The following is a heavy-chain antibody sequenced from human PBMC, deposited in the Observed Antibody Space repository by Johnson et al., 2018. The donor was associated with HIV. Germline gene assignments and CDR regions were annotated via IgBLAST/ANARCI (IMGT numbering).Heavy chain of an antibody. CDR1: GFTFHDYA. J-gene: IGHJ3*02. V-gene: IGHV3-9*01. CDR3: AKDIGYSSGLGNTAFDM. CDR2: INWNSGSM. D-gene: IGHD6-19*01. Sequence: VQLVESGGGLVQPGRSLTLSCAASGFTFHDYAMHWVRQAPGKGLEWVSGINWNSGSMDYADSVKGRFTISRANAKSSLFLQMSGLRAGDTALYYCAKDIGYSSGLGNTAFDMWGLGTMVTVSS.